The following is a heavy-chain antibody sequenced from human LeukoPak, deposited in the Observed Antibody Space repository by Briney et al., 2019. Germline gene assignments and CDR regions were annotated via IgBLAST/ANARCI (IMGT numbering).Heavy chain of an antibody. CDR1: GYTFTGYY. CDR2: INPNSGGT. V-gene: IGHV1-2*02. Sequence: ASVKVSCKASGYTFTGYYMHWVRQAPGQGLEWMGWINPNSGGTNYAQKFQDRVTMIRDTSIDTAYMELSRLRSDDTAVYYCARSSGSSTGHFDYWGQGALVTVSS. CDR3: ARSSGSSTGHFDY. J-gene: IGHJ4*02. D-gene: IGHD1-26*01.